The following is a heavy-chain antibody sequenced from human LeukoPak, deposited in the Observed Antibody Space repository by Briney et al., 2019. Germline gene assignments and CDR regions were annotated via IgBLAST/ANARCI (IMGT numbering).Heavy chain of an antibody. CDR3: ARDPIVGDSPTLYYYYMDV. CDR1: GYTFTSYG. Sequence: GASVKVSCKGSGYTFTSYGISWVRQAPGQGLEWRGGFSAYNGNRNNAQKLQGRVTMTTDTTTSTAYMELRSLRSDDTAVYYCARDPIVGDSPTLYYYYMDVWGKGTTVTVSS. J-gene: IGHJ6*03. CDR2: FSAYNGNR. V-gene: IGHV1-18*01. D-gene: IGHD1-26*01.